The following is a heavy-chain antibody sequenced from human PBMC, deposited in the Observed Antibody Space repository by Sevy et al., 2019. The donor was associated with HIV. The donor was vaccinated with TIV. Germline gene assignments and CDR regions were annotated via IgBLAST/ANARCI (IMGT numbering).Heavy chain of an antibody. CDR3: ARDLFHDYGVYYFDY. D-gene: IGHD4-17*01. CDR1: GFTFSSYS. V-gene: IGHV3-48*01. J-gene: IGHJ4*02. Sequence: GGSLRLSCAASGFTFSSYSMNWVRQAPGKGLEWVSYISNNSSTIYYAVSGKGRFTMTRGNANNSLYRQMNSVRAEDTAVYYYARDLFHDYGVYYFDYWGQGTLVTVSS. CDR2: ISNNSSTI.